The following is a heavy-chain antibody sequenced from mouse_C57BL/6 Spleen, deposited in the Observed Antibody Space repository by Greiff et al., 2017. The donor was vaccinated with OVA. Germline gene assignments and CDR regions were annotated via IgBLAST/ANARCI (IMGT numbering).Heavy chain of an antibody. V-gene: IGHV1-69*01. D-gene: IGHD1-1*01. CDR2: IDPSDSYT. Sequence: VQLQQPGAELVMPGASVKLSCTASGYTFTSYWMHWVKQRPGQGLEWIGEIDPSDSYTNYNQKFKGKSTLTVDKSSSTAYMQLSSLTSEDSAVYYCARSGSRASFDYWGQGTTLTVSS. CDR3: ARSGSRASFDY. CDR1: GYTFTSYW. J-gene: IGHJ2*01.